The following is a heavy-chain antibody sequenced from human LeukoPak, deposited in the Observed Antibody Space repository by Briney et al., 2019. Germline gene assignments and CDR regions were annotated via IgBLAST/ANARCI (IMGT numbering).Heavy chain of an antibody. V-gene: IGHV1-46*01. D-gene: IGHD6-19*01. CDR1: GYTFTSYG. CDR3: ARGGRERYSSGWTDAFDI. CDR2: INPSGGST. J-gene: IGHJ3*02. Sequence: ASVKVSCKASGYTFTSYGIIWVRQAPGQGLEWMGIINPSGGSTSYAQKFQGRVTMTRDTSTSTVYMELSSLSSEDTAVYYCARGGRERYSSGWTDAFDIWGQGTMVTVSS.